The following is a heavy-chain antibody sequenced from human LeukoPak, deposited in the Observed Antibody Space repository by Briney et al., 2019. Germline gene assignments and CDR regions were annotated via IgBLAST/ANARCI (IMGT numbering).Heavy chain of an antibody. Sequence: SETLSLTCTVSGGSISSGGYYWSWIRQHPGKGLEWIGYIYYSGSTYYNPSLKSRVTISVDTSKNQFSLKLSSVTDADTAVYYCARVRRSLNWFDSWGQGTLVTVSS. J-gene: IGHJ5*01. D-gene: IGHD3-3*01. V-gene: IGHV4-31*03. CDR2: IYYSGST. CDR1: GGSISSGGYY. CDR3: ARVRRSLNWFDS.